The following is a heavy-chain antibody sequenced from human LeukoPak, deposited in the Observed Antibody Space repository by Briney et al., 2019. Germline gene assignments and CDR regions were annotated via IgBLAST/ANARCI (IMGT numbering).Heavy chain of an antibody. CDR2: ISGSGGST. J-gene: IGHJ4*02. Sequence: QPGGSLRLSCTASGFTFSSYWMSWVRQAPGKGLEWVSAISGSGGSTYYADSVKGRFTISRDNSKNTLYLQMNSLRAEDTAVYYCAKYDFWSGYLTTNDLFDYWGQGTLVTVSS. V-gene: IGHV3-23*01. CDR3: AKYDFWSGYLTTNDLFDY. CDR1: GFTFSSYW. D-gene: IGHD3-3*01.